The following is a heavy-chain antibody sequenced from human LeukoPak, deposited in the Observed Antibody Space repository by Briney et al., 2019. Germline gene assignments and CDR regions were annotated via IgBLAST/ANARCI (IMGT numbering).Heavy chain of an antibody. CDR1: GGSISSSY. D-gene: IGHD3-16*01. CDR2: LHYSGST. CDR3: ARDEGYYDGFDP. V-gene: IGHV4-59*01. Sequence: SETLSLTCTVSGGSISSSYLSWIRQSPVKGLEWIGYLHYSGSTNYNPSLKGRVTISEDTSKNQFSLKLSSVTAADTAVYYRARDEGYYDGFDPWGQGTLVTVSS. J-gene: IGHJ5*02.